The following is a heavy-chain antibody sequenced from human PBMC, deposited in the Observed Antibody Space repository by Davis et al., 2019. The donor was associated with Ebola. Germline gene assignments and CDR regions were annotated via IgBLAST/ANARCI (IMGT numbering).Heavy chain of an antibody. CDR3: ARDEDGDPASYYYGMDV. CDR1: GYTFTSYA. Sequence: AASVKVSCKASGYTFTSYAVNWVRQAPGQGLEWMGGIIPIFGTANYAQKFQGRVTITADESTSTAYMELSSLRSEDTAVYYCARDEDGDPASYYYGMDVWGKGTTVTVSS. CDR2: IIPIFGTA. V-gene: IGHV1-69*13. D-gene: IGHD4-17*01. J-gene: IGHJ6*04.